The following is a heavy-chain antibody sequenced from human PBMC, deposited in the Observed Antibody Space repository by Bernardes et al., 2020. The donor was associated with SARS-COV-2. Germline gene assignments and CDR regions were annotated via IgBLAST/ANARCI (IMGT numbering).Heavy chain of an antibody. CDR1: GFTFTSSA. J-gene: IGHJ4*02. D-gene: IGHD2-21*01. CDR2: IVVGSGNT. Sequence: SVKVSCKASGFTFTSSAMQWVRQARGQRLEWIGWIVVGSGNTNYAQKFQERVTITRDMSTSTAYMALSSLRSEDTAVYYCAADLGYCGGDCFDYWGQGTLVTVSS. CDR3: AADLGYCGGDCFDY. V-gene: IGHV1-58*02.